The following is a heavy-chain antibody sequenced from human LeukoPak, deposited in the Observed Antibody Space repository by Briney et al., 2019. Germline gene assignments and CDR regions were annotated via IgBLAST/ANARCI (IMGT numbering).Heavy chain of an antibody. CDR3: AREGIAANSLDY. CDR2: IYYSGST. J-gene: IGHJ4*02. CDR1: GGSISSYY. V-gene: IGHV4-59*01. D-gene: IGHD6-13*01. Sequence: PSETLSLTCTVSGGSISSYYWSWIRQPPGKGLEWIGYIYYSGSTNYNPSLKSRVTISVDTSKNQFSLKLSSVTAADTAVYYCAREGIAANSLDYWGQGTLVTVSS.